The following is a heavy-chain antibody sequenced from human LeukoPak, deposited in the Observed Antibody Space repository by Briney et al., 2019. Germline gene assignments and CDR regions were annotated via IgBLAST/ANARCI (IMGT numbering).Heavy chain of an antibody. J-gene: IGHJ6*02. D-gene: IGHD5-24*01. CDR3: ARDDGYPYYGMDV. CDR1: GYTFNTFG. Sequence: ASVRVSCKASGYTFNTFGVAWVRQAPGQGLEWMGWISGYNGDTDYAANLQGRVTLTTDTSTNTAYMELRSLRSDDTAVYYCARDDGYPYYGMDVWGQGTTVTVSS. CDR2: ISGYNGDT. V-gene: IGHV1-18*01.